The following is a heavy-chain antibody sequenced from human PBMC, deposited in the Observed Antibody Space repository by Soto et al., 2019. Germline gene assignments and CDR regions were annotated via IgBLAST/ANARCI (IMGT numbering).Heavy chain of an antibody. CDR2: ISYDGSNK. Sequence: GGSVRLSCAASGFTFSSYGMHWVRQAPGKGLEWVAVISYDGSNKYYADSVKGRFTISRDNSKNTLYLQMNSLRAEDTAVYYCAKDGVGAYRLFDYWGQGTLVTVSS. CDR1: GFTFSSYG. CDR3: AKDGVGAYRLFDY. J-gene: IGHJ4*02. V-gene: IGHV3-30*18. D-gene: IGHD1-26*01.